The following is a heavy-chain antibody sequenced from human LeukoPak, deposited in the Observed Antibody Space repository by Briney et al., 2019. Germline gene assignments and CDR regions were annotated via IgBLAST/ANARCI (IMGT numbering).Heavy chain of an antibody. J-gene: IGHJ4*02. CDR3: AREPGKVAPLDY. CDR1: GGSISSYY. CDR2: IYYSGST. D-gene: IGHD6-13*01. V-gene: IGHV4-59*01. Sequence: SETLSLTCTVSGGSISSYYWSWIRQPPGKGLEWIGYIYYSGSTNYNPSLESRVTISVDTSKNQFSLKLSSVTAADTAVYYCAREPGKVAPLDYWGQGTLVTVSS.